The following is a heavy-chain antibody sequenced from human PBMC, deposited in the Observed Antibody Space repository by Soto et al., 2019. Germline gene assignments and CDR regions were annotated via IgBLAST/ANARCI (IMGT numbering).Heavy chain of an antibody. D-gene: IGHD6-13*01. CDR3: ARDGRAGSAAGNMDV. Sequence: ASVKVSCKASGYTFTGYYIHWVRQAPGQGLEWLGWINPDSGGTGYAQKFRGWVTMTRDTSINTAYMELSRLKSDDSAVYYCARDGRAGSAAGNMDVWGHGTTVTVSS. CDR1: GYTFTGYY. J-gene: IGHJ6*02. V-gene: IGHV1-2*04. CDR2: INPDSGGT.